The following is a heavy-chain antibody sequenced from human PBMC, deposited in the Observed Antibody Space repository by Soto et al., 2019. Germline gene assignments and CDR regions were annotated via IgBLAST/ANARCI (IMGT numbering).Heavy chain of an antibody. CDR3: ARLRYQEGPGYSGYDYRGSLFDY. D-gene: IGHD5-12*01. CDR1: GGSFSGYY. V-gene: IGHV4-34*01. Sequence: SETLSLTCAVYGGSFSGYYWSWIRQPPGKGLEWIGEINHSGSTNYNPSLKSRVTISVDTSKNQFSLKLSSVTAADTAVYYCARLRYQEGPGYSGYDYRGSLFDYWGQGTLVTVSS. CDR2: INHSGST. J-gene: IGHJ4*02.